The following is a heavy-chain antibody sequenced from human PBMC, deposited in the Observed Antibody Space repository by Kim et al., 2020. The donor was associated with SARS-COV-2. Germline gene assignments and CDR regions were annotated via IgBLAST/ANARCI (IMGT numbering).Heavy chain of an antibody. CDR3: ASLSQWELLPD. Sequence: SVKVSCKPSGGTFSSYTISWVRQAPGQGLEWMGGIIPIFGTANYAQKFQGRVTITADESTSTAYMELSSLRSEDTAVYYCASLSQWELLPDWGQGTLVTVSS. CDR1: GGTFSSYT. CDR2: IIPIFGTA. D-gene: IGHD1-26*01. J-gene: IGHJ4*02. V-gene: IGHV1-69*13.